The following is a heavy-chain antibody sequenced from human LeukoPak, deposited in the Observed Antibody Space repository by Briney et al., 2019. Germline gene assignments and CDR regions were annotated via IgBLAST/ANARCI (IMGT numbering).Heavy chain of an antibody. J-gene: IGHJ4*02. CDR2: ISGSGGST. CDR1: GFTFSSYA. CDR3: AKDGAYCGGDCYPYYFDY. Sequence: GGSLRLSCAAPGFTFSSYAMSWVRQAPGKGLEWVSAISGSGGSTYYADSVKGRFTISRDNSKNTLYLQMNSLRAEDTAVYYCAKDGAYCGGDCYPYYFDYWGQGTLVTVSS. D-gene: IGHD2-21*02. V-gene: IGHV3-23*01.